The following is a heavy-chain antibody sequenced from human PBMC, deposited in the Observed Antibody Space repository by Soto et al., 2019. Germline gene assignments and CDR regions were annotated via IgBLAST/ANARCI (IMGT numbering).Heavy chain of an antibody. CDR1: GGSISSYY. CDR2: IYYSGST. V-gene: IGHV4-59*08. CDR3: ARLDSSGWPPLGEYFQH. D-gene: IGHD6-19*01. Sequence: SETLSLTCTVSGGSISSYYWSWIRQPPGKGLEWIGYIYYSGSTNYNPSLKSRVTISEDTSKNQFSLKLSSVTAADTAVYYCARLDSSGWPPLGEYFQHWGQGTLVTVSS. J-gene: IGHJ1*01.